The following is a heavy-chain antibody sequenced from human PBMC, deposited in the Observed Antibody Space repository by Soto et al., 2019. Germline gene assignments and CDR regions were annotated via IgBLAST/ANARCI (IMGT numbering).Heavy chain of an antibody. CDR3: ARSTVSGYDWTPFDY. J-gene: IGHJ4*02. D-gene: IGHD5-12*01. Sequence: SGPTRVNPTQTLTLTCTFSGFSLSTSGMCVSWIRQPPGKALEWLALIDWDDDKYYSTSLKTRLTISKDTSKNQVVLTMTNMDPVDTATYYCARSTVSGYDWTPFDYWGQGTLVTVSS. V-gene: IGHV2-70*01. CDR2: IDWDDDK. CDR1: GFSLSTSGMC.